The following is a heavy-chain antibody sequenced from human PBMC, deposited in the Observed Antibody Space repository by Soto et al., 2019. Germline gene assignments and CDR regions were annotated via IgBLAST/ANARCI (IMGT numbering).Heavy chain of an antibody. V-gene: IGHV4-39*01. CDR1: GASISNSAYY. D-gene: IGHD6-13*01. CDR3: VTFDFSSTYYDH. CDR2: ISYRGST. Sequence: LSLTCTVSGASISNSAYYWGWIRQPPGKGLEWIGTISYRGSTFYKPSLKSQVTISVDTIKNQFSLKLDSVTVADTAVYYCVTFDFSSTYYDHWGQGTLVTVSS. J-gene: IGHJ4*02.